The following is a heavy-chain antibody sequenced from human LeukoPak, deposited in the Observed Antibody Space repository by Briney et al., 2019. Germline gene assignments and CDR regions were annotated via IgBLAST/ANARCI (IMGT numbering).Heavy chain of an antibody. Sequence: PGGSLRLSCAASGFTFSSYDMHWVRQATGKGLEWVSAIGTAGDTYYPGSVKGRFTISRENAKNSLYLQMNSLRAGDTAVYYCARVLYDSSGYTFDYWGQGTLATVSS. D-gene: IGHD3-22*01. CDR1: GFTFSSYD. J-gene: IGHJ4*02. CDR3: ARVLYDSSGYTFDY. CDR2: IGTAGDT. V-gene: IGHV3-13*01.